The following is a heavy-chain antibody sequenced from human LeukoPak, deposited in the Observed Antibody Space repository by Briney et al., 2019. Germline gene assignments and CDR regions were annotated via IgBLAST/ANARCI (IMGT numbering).Heavy chain of an antibody. J-gene: IGHJ3*02. Sequence: PSETLSLTCTVSGGSISSSSYYWGWIRQPPGKGLEWIGSIYYSGSTYYNPSLKSRVTISVDTSKNQFSLKLSSVTAADTAVYYCALSTGRYCSSTSCYRGPAFDIWGQGTMVTVSS. CDR3: ALSTGRYCSSTSCYRGPAFDI. CDR1: GGSISSSSYY. V-gene: IGHV4-39*07. D-gene: IGHD2-2*02. CDR2: IYYSGST.